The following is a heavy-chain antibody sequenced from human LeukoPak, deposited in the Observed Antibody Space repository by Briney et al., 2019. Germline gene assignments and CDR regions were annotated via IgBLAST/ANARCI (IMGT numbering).Heavy chain of an antibody. V-gene: IGHV3-23*01. J-gene: IGHJ6*03. CDR3: AKDRCSNGIGCYYYYMDV. CDR1: GFTFSSYG. Sequence: PGGSLRLSCAASGFTFSSYGMSWVRQAPGKGLEWVSSISARDGSTYYADSVKGRFSISRDSSKNILYLQMNSLRAEDTAVYYCAKDRCSNGIGCYYYYMDVWGKGTTVTISS. CDR2: ISARDGST. D-gene: IGHD2-8*01.